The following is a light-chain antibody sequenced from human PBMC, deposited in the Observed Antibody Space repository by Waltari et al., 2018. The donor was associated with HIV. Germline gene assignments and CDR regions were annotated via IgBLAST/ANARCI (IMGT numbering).Light chain of an antibody. CDR2: AVT. CDR3: CSYASYSTFHVV. J-gene: IGLJ2*01. CDR1: RSDVGSYNL. Sequence: QSALTQPASVSGSPGQSIAISCTGARSDVGSYNLVPWYQQHPGKAPKLMIYAVTKRPSGVSDRFSGSKSGNTASLTISGLQAEDEADYYCCSYASYSTFHVVFGGGTKLTVL. V-gene: IGLV2-23*02.